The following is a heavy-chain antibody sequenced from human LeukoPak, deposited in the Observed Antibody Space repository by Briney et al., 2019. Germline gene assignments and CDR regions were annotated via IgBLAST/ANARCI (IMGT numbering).Heavy chain of an antibody. J-gene: IGHJ5*02. V-gene: IGHV3-23*01. D-gene: IGHD4-17*01. Sequence: PGGSLRLSSAASVFTLTNFATTWDRQAPEKGLEWVSPITGSHGPTYNTESVKGGFTISRDNSPNTLYLQMNSLRGEDTAVYYCTKDPNGDYVGAFDPWRQGTLVSVPS. CDR1: VFTLTNFA. CDR2: ITGSHGPT. CDR3: TKDPNGDYVGAFDP.